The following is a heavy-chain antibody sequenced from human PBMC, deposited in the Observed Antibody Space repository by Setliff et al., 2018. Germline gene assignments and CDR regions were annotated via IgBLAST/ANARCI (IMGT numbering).Heavy chain of an antibody. D-gene: IGHD3-22*01. Sequence: SETLSLTCGVFGESFSGFHWSWIRQPPGKGLEWIGEINHSGNTNYNPSLKSRVTISLDTSENHVSLKLSSVTAADTAVYYCARAHTWSLPNDNSGYPGWFDPWGQGTLVTVSS. CDR1: GESFSGFH. J-gene: IGHJ5*02. CDR2: INHSGNT. CDR3: ARAHTWSLPNDNSGYPGWFDP. V-gene: IGHV4-34*01.